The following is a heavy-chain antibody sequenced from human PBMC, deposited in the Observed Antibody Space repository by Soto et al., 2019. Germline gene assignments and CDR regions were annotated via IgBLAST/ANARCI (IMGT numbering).Heavy chain of an antibody. D-gene: IGHD4-17*01. CDR3: ARDSSHDYGDYAVWYFDL. CDR2: ISSSSSTI. CDR1: GFTFSSYS. V-gene: IGHV3-48*02. Sequence: EVQLVESGGGLVQPGGSLRLSCAASGFTFSSYSMNWVRQAPGKGLEWVSYISSSSSTIYYADSVKGRFTISRDNAKNSLYLQMNSLRDEDTAVYYCARDSSHDYGDYAVWYFDLWGRGTLVTVSS. J-gene: IGHJ2*01.